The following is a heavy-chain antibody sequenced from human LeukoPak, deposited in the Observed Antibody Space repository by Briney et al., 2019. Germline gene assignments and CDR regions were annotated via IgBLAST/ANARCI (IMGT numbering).Heavy chain of an antibody. CDR3: ARASSGWYAGWFDP. Sequence: SVKVSCKASGGTFSSYAISWVRQAPGQGLEWMGRIIPILGIANYAQKFQGRVTMTRDTSTSTVYMELSSLRSEDTAVYYCARASSGWYAGWFDPWGQGTLVTVSS. J-gene: IGHJ5*02. D-gene: IGHD6-19*01. CDR1: GGTFSSYA. V-gene: IGHV1-69*04. CDR2: IIPILGIA.